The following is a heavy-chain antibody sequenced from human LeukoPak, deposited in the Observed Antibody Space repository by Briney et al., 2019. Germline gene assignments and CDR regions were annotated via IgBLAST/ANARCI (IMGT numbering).Heavy chain of an antibody. CDR3: ARVRGSGYYSDYYFDY. J-gene: IGHJ4*02. Sequence: SETLSLTCTVSGGSISSSSYYWGWIRQPPGKGLEWIGSIYYSGSTYYNPSLKSRVTISVDTSKNQFSLKLSSVTAADTAVYYCARVRGSGYYSDYYFDYWGQGTLVTVSS. D-gene: IGHD3-22*01. V-gene: IGHV4-39*01. CDR2: IYYSGST. CDR1: GGSISSSSYY.